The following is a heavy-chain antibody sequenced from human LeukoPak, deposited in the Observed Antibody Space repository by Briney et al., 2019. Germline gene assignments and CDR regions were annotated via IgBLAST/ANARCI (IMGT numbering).Heavy chain of an antibody. Sequence: SETLSLTCAVSGGSISSSNWWSWVRQPPGKGLEWIGEIYHSGSTNYNPSLKSRVTISVDKSKNQFSLKLSSVTAADTAVYYCASFAYDSSGYYSDYWGQGTLVTVSS. CDR3: ASFAYDSSGYYSDY. CDR1: GGSISSSNW. V-gene: IGHV4-4*02. D-gene: IGHD3-22*01. J-gene: IGHJ4*02. CDR2: IYHSGST.